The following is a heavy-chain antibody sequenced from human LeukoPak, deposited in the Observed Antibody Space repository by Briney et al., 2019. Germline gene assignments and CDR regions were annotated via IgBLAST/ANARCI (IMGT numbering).Heavy chain of an antibody. CDR3: ARYLVGATLGDY. V-gene: IGHV3-7*03. D-gene: IGHD1-26*01. CDR2: IKQDGSEK. CDR1: GFTFSNYW. J-gene: IGHJ4*02. Sequence: GGSLRLSCVASGFTFSNYWMIWFRQAPGKGLEWVANIKQDGSEKYYVDSVKGRFTISRDNAKNSLYLQMNSLRADDTAVYYCARYLVGATLGDYWGQGTLVTVSS.